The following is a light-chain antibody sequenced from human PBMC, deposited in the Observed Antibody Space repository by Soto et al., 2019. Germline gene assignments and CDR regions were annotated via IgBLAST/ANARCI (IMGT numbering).Light chain of an antibody. CDR3: SSHTSSRAYV. CDR2: EVS. Sequence: QSVLTQPASVSGSPGQSITISCTGTSSDVGGYNYVSWYQQQSGKAPRLMIHEVSNRPSGVSNRFSGSKSGNTASLTISGLQAEDEADYYCSSHTSSRAYVSGTGTKLTVL. V-gene: IGLV2-14*01. CDR1: SSDVGGYNY. J-gene: IGLJ1*01.